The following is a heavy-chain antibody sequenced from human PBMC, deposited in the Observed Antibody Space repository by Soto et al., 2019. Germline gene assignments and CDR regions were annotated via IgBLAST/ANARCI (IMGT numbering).Heavy chain of an antibody. CDR2: IYYNGNI. Sequence: QVQLQESGPGLVKPLETLSLTCTFPVGSITSYYWSWVRQPPGKGLEWIGYIYYNGNINYNPSLKSRLTISLDTSKNQFSLRLSSVTAADTAVYYCATGRVYFGSEYWGQGTLVTVSS. CDR1: VGSITSYY. CDR3: ATGRVYFGSEY. D-gene: IGHD3-10*01. V-gene: IGHV4-59*01. J-gene: IGHJ4*02.